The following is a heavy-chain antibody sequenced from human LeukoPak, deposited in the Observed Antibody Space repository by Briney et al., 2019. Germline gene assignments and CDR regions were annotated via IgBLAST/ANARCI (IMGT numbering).Heavy chain of an antibody. CDR1: GFTFSSSA. CDR2: ISASGGST. Sequence: GGSLRLSCAASGFTFSSSAMSWVRQVPGKGLEWVSGISASGGSTYYADSVKGRFTISRDNSKNTLYLQMNSLRAEDTAVYYCAKDGYSSGWYFDYWGQGTLVTVSS. J-gene: IGHJ4*02. V-gene: IGHV3-23*01. CDR3: AKDGYSSGWYFDY. D-gene: IGHD6-19*01.